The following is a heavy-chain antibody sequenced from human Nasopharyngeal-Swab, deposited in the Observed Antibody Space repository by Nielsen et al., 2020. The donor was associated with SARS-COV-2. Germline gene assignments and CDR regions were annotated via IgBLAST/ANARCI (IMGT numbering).Heavy chain of an antibody. CDR1: GFTFSSYS. J-gene: IGHJ4*02. Sequence: GESLKISCAASGFTFSSYSMNWVRQAPGKGLEWVSYISSSSSTIYYADSMKGRFTISRDNAKNSLYLQMNSLRAEDTAVYYCARDPDYDFWSGYSKSFDYWGQGTLVTVSS. D-gene: IGHD3-3*01. CDR2: ISSSSSTI. V-gene: IGHV3-48*04. CDR3: ARDPDYDFWSGYSKSFDY.